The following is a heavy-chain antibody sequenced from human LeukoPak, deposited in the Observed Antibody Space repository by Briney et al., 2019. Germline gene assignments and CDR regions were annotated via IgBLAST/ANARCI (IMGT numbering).Heavy chain of an antibody. CDR2: IYSTGTT. V-gene: IGHV4-4*09. J-gene: IGHJ4*02. Sequence: PSETLSLTCTVSGTFVSGFYWTWIRQPPGKGLEWIGFIYSTGTTSYNSSLQSRITNTVNTSKNQFSLKLKSVIAADTAIYYCAGRWRGTLDYWGRGTLVAVS. CDR1: GTFVSGFY. CDR3: AGRWRGTLDY. D-gene: IGHD5-24*01.